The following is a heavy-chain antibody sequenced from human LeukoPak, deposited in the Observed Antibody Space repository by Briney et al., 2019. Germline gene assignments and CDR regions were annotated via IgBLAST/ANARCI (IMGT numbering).Heavy chain of an antibody. Sequence: ASVKVSCKASGGTFSSYAISWVRQAPGQGLEWMGIINPSGGSTSYAQKFQGRVTMTRDTSTSTVYMELSSLRSEDTAVYYCATTMVRGGNWFDPWGQGTLVTVSS. D-gene: IGHD3-10*01. CDR2: INPSGGST. J-gene: IGHJ5*02. V-gene: IGHV1-46*01. CDR1: GGTFSSYA. CDR3: ATTMVRGGNWFDP.